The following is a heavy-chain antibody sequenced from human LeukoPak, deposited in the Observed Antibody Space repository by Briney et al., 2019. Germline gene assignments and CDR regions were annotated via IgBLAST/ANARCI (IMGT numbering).Heavy chain of an antibody. CDR1: GFTFSSHS. CDR3: AKGGKWDVTPFDY. J-gene: IGHJ4*02. CDR2: ISSSSSTI. V-gene: IGHV3-48*01. D-gene: IGHD1-26*01. Sequence: GGSLRLSCAASGFTFSSHSMNWVRQAPGKGLEWVSYISSSSSTIYYADSVKGRFTISRDNSKNTLYLQVNSLRAKDTAVYYCAKGGKWDVTPFDYWGQGTLVTVSS.